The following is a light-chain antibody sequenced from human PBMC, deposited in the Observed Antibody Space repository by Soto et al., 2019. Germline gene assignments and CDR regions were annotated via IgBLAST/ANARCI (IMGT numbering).Light chain of an antibody. CDR3: QQLNSYPRA. CDR2: AAS. J-gene: IGKJ4*01. V-gene: IGKV1-9*01. CDR1: QGISSY. Sequence: IQLTQSPSSPSASVGDRVTITCRASQGISSYLAWYHQKPGKAPKLLIYAASTLQSGVPSRFSGSGSGTDFTLTISSLQPEDFATYSCQQLNSYPRAFGGGTKVEIK.